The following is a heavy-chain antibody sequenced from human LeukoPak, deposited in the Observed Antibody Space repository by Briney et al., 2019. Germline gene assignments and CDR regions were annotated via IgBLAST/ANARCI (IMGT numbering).Heavy chain of an antibody. Sequence: ASVKVSCKASGHTFTGYYMHWVRQAPGQGLEWMGWINPNSGGTNYAQKLQGRVTMTTDTSTSTAYMELRSLRSDDTAVYYCARLPFIVGATWVLYFNYWGQGTLVTVSS. J-gene: IGHJ4*02. V-gene: IGHV1-2*02. D-gene: IGHD1-26*01. CDR1: GHTFTGYY. CDR3: ARLPFIVGATWVLYFNY. CDR2: INPNSGGT.